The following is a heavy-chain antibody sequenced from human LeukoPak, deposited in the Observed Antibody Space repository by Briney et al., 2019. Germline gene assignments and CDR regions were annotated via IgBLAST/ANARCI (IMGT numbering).Heavy chain of an antibody. CDR1: GFTFSSYA. J-gene: IGHJ4*02. D-gene: IGHD6-19*01. CDR3: ARTCSSGWLCYFDY. V-gene: IGHV3-64*01. Sequence: GGSLRLSCAASGFTFSSYAMHWVRQAPGKGLEYVSAISSNGGSTYYANSVKGRFTISRDNSKNTLYLQMGSLRAEDMAVYYCARTCSSGWLCYFDYWGQGTLVTVSS. CDR2: ISSNGGST.